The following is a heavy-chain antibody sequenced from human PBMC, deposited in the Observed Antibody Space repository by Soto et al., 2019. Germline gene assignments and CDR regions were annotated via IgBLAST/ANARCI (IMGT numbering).Heavy chain of an antibody. J-gene: IGHJ6*02. Sequence: ASVKVSCKASGYTFTSYGISWVRQAPGQGLEWMGWISAYNGNTNYAQKLQGRVTMTTDTSTSTAYMELRSLRSDDTAVYYCARLGWQQLVKNCGMDVWGQGTTVTVSS. V-gene: IGHV1-18*01. CDR2: ISAYNGNT. CDR3: ARLGWQQLVKNCGMDV. CDR1: GYTFTSYG. D-gene: IGHD6-13*01.